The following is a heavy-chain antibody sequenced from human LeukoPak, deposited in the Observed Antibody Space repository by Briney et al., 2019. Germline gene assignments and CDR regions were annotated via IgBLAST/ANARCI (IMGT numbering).Heavy chain of an antibody. CDR2: IYPGDSDT. CDR3: ARGRDGYSFGFDY. Sequence: GESLKISRKGSGYSFTTYWIGWVRQMPGKGLEWMGIIYPGDSDTRYSPSFQGQVTISADKSISTAYLQWSSLKASDTAMYYCARGRDGYSFGFDYWGQGTLVTVSS. CDR1: GYSFTTYW. V-gene: IGHV5-51*01. J-gene: IGHJ4*02. D-gene: IGHD5-24*01.